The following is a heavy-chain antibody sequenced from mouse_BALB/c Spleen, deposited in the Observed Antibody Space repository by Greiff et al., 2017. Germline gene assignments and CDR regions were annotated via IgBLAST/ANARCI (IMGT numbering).Heavy chain of an antibody. D-gene: IGHD2-4*01. CDR3: ARWDDYDWYFDV. CDR1: GYTFTSYN. CDR2: IYPGNGDT. Sequence: QPGAELVKPGASVKMSCKASGYTFTSYNMHWVKQTPGQGLEWIGAIYPGNGDTSYNQKFKGKATLTADKSSSTAYMQLSSLTSEDSAVYYCARWDDYDWYFDVWGAGTTVTVSS. J-gene: IGHJ1*01. V-gene: IGHV1-12*01.